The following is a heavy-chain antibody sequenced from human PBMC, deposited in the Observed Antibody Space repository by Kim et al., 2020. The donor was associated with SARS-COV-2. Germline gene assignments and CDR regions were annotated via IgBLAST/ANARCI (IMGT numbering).Heavy chain of an antibody. D-gene: IGHD3-16*02. CDR1: GGSISSSSYY. J-gene: IGHJ5*02. Sequence: SETLSLTCTVSGGSISSSSYYWGWICQPPGKGLEWIGSIYYSGSTYYNPSLKSRVTISVDTSKNQFSLKLSSVTAADTAVYYCARDRGVGDYVWGSYLPVNWFDPWGQGTLVTVSS. CDR2: IYYSGST. V-gene: IGHV4-39*07. CDR3: ARDRGVGDYVWGSYLPVNWFDP.